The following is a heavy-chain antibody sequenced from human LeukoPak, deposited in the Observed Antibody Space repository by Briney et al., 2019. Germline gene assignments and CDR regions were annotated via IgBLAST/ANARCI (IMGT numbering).Heavy chain of an antibody. CDR1: GGSLSGYY. J-gene: IGHJ4*02. CDR2: INHSGST. Sequence: SETLSLTCAVYGGSLSGYYWSWTRQPPGKGLEWIGEINHSGSTNYNPSLKSRVTISVDTSKNQFSLKLSSVTAADTAVYYCARLWRAAIDYGGQGTLVTVSS. D-gene: IGHD1-1*01. V-gene: IGHV4-34*01. CDR3: ARLWRAAIDY.